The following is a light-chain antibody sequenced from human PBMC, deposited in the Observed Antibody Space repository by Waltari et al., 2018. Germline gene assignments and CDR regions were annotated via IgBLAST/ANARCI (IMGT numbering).Light chain of an antibody. CDR3: CSYAGSGTYV. V-gene: IGLV2-23*02. Sequence: QSALTQPASVSGSPGQSITISSTGTNADSCNCNLVSWYQHHPGEAPKLMICAVIKRPSGVSNRFSSAKSGNTASLTISGLQAEDEADYYCCSYAGSGTYVFGTGTKVTVL. CDR1: NADSCNCNL. J-gene: IGLJ1*01. CDR2: AVI.